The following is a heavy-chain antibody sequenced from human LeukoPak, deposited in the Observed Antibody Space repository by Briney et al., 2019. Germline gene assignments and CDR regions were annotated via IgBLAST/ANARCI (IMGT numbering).Heavy chain of an antibody. D-gene: IGHD3-16*01. J-gene: IGHJ4*01. CDR2: IYPGDSDT. CDR3: ARSPSLRGGNYFDS. CDR1: GSPFTSYW. V-gene: IGHV5-51*01. Sequence: GASLKISCNGSGSPFTSYWITWVRQLPGKGLEWIGIIYPGDSDTRYSPSFQGQVTISADKSISTTYLQWSSLKASDTAMYYCARSPSLRGGNYFDSWGQGTLVTVSS.